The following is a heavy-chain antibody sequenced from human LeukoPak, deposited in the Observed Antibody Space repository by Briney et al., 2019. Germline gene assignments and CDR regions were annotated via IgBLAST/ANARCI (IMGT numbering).Heavy chain of an antibody. D-gene: IGHD3-10*01. CDR3: AKDLSSVFDALNI. CDR2: ISGDGATT. Sequence: PGGSLRLSCAASGFTFDDYAMHWVPQAPGKGREWVSLISGDGATTYYAASVKGRFTISRDNKKNVLYLQMNNLETEDTALFYCAKDLSSVFDALNIWGQGTLVTVSS. V-gene: IGHV3-43*02. J-gene: IGHJ3*02. CDR1: GFTFDDYA.